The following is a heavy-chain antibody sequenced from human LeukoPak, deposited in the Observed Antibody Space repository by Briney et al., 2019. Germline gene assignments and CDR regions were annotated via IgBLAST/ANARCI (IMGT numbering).Heavy chain of an antibody. CDR3: ARGTYTGYIVVPDY. J-gene: IGHJ4*02. V-gene: IGHV4-61*01. CDR1: GGSVSSGSYY. D-gene: IGHD2-21*01. CDR2: IYYSGST. Sequence: SETLSLTCTVSGGSVSSGSYYWSWIRQPPGKGLEWIGYIYYSGSTNYNPSLKSRVTISVDTSKNQFSLKLSSVTAADTAVYYCARGTYTGYIVVPDYWGQGTLVTVSS.